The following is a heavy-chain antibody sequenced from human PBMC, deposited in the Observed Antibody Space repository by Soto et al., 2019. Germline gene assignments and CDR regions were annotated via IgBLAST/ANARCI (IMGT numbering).Heavy chain of an antibody. CDR3: ARLIRCKTTSCYFDY. Sequence: SETLSLTCIVSGTSISNYYWSWIRQPPGKGLEWIGSFHYSGSINYNPFLKSRVTISVDMSKNQFSLKLTSVTAADTAVYYCARLIRCKTTSCYFDYWGQGTLVTVSS. J-gene: IGHJ4*02. V-gene: IGHV4-59*08. CDR2: FHYSGSI. CDR1: GTSISNYY. D-gene: IGHD2-2*01.